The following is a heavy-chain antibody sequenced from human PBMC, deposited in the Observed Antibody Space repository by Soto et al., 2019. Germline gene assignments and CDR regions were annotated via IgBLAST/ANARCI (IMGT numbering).Heavy chain of an antibody. D-gene: IGHD1-26*01. CDR2: MYDRGST. CDR3: ARLEVGLWYFDL. V-gene: IGHV4-59*08. CDR1: GVSIKSYY. J-gene: IGHJ2*01. Sequence: LQESGPGLVKPSETLSLTWLVSGVSIKSYYWSWIRQSPGEGLEWIGYMYDRGSTNYNPSLRSRVSLSIDTSKSHFSLSLASVTAADSAVYYCARLEVGLWYFDLWGPGTLVTVSS.